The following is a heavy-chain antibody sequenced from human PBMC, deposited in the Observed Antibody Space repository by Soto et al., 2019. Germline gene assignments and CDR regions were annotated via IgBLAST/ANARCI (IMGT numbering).Heavy chain of an antibody. CDR3: ARGASCSSTSCYDNFHYGLAV. J-gene: IGHJ6*02. D-gene: IGHD2-2*01. V-gene: IGHV1-18*01. Sequence: QVPLVQSGPEVKNPGASLKVSCKASGYTFTNYGITWVRQAPGQGLEWMGWITASNGNANYAREIQGRLTLTRDTSTNTASMELRSLRSDDTAVYYCARGASCSSTSCYDNFHYGLAVWDQGTTVIVSS. CDR2: ITASNGNA. CDR1: GYTFTNYG.